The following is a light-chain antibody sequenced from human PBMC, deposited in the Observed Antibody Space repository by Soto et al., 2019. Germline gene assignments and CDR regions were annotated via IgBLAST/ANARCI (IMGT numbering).Light chain of an antibody. J-gene: IGKJ1*01. V-gene: IGKV1-39*01. CDR3: QQSYSTTWT. Sequence: DIEMTQSPPSLSASVGDIVTISCRASQGISTYLNWYQKKPGKAPKLLIYAASSLQSGVPSRFSGSGSETDFTLTISSLQPEDFATYSCQQSYSTTWTFGQGTKVDI. CDR1: QGISTY. CDR2: AAS.